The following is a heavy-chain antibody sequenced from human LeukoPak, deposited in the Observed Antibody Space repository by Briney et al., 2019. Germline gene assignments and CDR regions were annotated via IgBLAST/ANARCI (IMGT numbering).Heavy chain of an antibody. V-gene: IGHV4-34*01. CDR1: GGSSSGYY. Sequence: PSETLSLTCAVYGGSSSGYYWSWIRQPPGKGLEWIGEINHSGSTNYNPSLKSRVTISVDTSKNQFSLKLSSVTAADTAVYYCALVVVAATHWVDYWGQGTLVTVSS. CDR3: ALVVVAATHWVDY. D-gene: IGHD2-15*01. CDR2: INHSGST. J-gene: IGHJ4*02.